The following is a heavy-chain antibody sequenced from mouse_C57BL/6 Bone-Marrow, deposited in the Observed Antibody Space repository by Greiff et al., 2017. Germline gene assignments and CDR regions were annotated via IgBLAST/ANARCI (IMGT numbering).Heavy chain of an antibody. CDR3: ARSGARDD. V-gene: IGHV1-76*01. CDR2: IYPGSGNT. J-gene: IGHJ4*01. D-gene: IGHD3-1*01. Sequence: QVQLQQSGAELVRPGALVKLSCKASGYTFTDYYINWVKQRPGQGLEWIARIYPGSGNTYYNEKFKGKATLTAEKSSSTAYMQLSSLTSEGSAVYFCARSGARDDWGQGAPVTVAS. CDR1: GYTFTDYY.